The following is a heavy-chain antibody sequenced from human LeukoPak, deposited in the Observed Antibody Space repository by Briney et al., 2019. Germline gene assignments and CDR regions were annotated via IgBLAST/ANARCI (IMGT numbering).Heavy chain of an antibody. Sequence: SQTLSLTCAVSGGSISSDGYSWSWIRQPPGKGLEWIGYIYHSGSTYYNPSLKSRVTISVDRSKNQFSLKLSSVTAADTAVYYCARALNGYYDSSGYYGGYFDYWGQGTLVTVSS. J-gene: IGHJ4*02. CDR1: GGSISSDGYS. CDR3: ARALNGYYDSSGYYGGYFDY. CDR2: IYHSGST. D-gene: IGHD3-22*01. V-gene: IGHV4-30-2*01.